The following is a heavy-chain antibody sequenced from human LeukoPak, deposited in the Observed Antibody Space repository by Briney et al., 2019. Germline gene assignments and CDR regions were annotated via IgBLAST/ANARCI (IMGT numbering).Heavy chain of an antibody. CDR1: GYTFTSYY. Sequence: ASVKVSCKASGYTFTSYYMHWVRQAPGQGLEWMGRINPNSGGTNYAQKFQGRVTMTRDTSISTAYMELSRLGSDDTAVYYCARVVYDILTGLWFDPWGQGTLVTVSS. CDR3: ARVVYDILTGLWFDP. J-gene: IGHJ5*02. D-gene: IGHD3-9*01. V-gene: IGHV1-2*06. CDR2: INPNSGGT.